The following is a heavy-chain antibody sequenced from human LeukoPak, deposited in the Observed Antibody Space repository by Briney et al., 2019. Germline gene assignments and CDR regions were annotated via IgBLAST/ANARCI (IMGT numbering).Heavy chain of an antibody. D-gene: IGHD3-22*01. CDR2: IYPGDSDT. CDR3: ARHVDSTGTKMDF. CDR1: GYSFTSSW. J-gene: IGHJ4*02. V-gene: IGHV5-51*01. Sequence: GESLKISCKTSGYSFTSSWISWVRQMPGKGLEWMGIIYPGDSDTKYSPSFQGQVTMSVDKSISTAYLRWSSLKASDTAMYFCARHVDSTGTKMDFWGQGTLVTVSS.